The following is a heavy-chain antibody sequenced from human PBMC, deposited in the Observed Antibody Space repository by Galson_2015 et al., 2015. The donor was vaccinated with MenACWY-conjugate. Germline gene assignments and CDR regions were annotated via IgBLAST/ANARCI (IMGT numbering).Heavy chain of an antibody. V-gene: IGHV3-48*02. CDR1: GFTFSSYS. D-gene: IGHD4-17*01. CDR3: AKHREAYGDSLIDY. CDR2: ISSSSSTI. J-gene: IGHJ4*02. Sequence: SLRLSCAASGFTFSSYSMNWVRQAPGKGLEWVSYISSSSSTIYYADSVKGRFTISRDNAKNSLYLQMNSLRDEDTAVYYCAKHREAYGDSLIDYWGQGALVTVSS.